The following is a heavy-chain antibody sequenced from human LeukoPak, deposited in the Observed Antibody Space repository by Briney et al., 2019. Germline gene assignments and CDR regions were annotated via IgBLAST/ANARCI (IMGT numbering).Heavy chain of an antibody. Sequence: SVKVSCKASGGTFSSDAISWVRQAPGQWLEWMGGIIPIFGTANYAQKFRGRVTITADESTSTAYMELSSLRSEDTAVYYCARNFGDDYVWGSYRFSYYFDYWGQGTLVTVSS. CDR2: IIPIFGTA. J-gene: IGHJ4*02. CDR3: ARNFGDDYVWGSYRFSYYFDY. D-gene: IGHD3-16*02. V-gene: IGHV1-69*13. CDR1: GGTFSSDA.